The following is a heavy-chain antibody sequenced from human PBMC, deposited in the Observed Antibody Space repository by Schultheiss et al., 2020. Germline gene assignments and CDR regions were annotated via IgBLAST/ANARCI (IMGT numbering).Heavy chain of an antibody. CDR2: IYPGDSDT. J-gene: IGHJ6*02. CDR3: ARTRGVLKGGKNWNDVLRLFGYYYGMDV. D-gene: IGHD1-1*01. V-gene: IGHV5-51*01. Sequence: GESLKISCKGSGYSFSSYWIGWVRQMPGKGLEWMGIIYPGDSDTRYSPSFEGHVTISADKSISTAYLQWSSLKASDTAMYYCARTRGVLKGGKNWNDVLRLFGYYYGMDVWGQGTTVTVSS. CDR1: GYSFSSYW.